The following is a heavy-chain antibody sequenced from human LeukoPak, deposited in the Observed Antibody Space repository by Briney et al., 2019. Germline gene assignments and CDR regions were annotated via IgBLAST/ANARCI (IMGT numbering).Heavy chain of an antibody. Sequence: GASVKVSCKXSGYAFTSYGISWVRQAPGQGLEWMGWISAYNGNTNYAQKLQGRVTMTTDTSTSTAYMELRSLRSDDTAVYYCALSGSYAPFDYWGQGTLVTVSS. CDR3: ALSGSYAPFDY. D-gene: IGHD1-26*01. J-gene: IGHJ4*02. V-gene: IGHV1-18*01. CDR1: GYAFTSYG. CDR2: ISAYNGNT.